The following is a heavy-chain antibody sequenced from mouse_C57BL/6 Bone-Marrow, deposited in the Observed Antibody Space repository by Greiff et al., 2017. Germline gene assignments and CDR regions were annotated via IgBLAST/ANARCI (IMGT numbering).Heavy chain of an antibody. CDR2: IYPGDGDT. D-gene: IGHD1-1*01. CDR1: GYAFSSYW. CDR3: ARKGFGDYYGSSGFSY. Sequence: VQVVESGAELVKPGASVKISCKASGYAFSSYWMNWVKQRPGKGLEWIGQIYPGDGDTNYNGKFKGKATLTADKSSSTAYMQLSSLTSEDSAVYFCARKGFGDYYGSSGFSYWGQGPLVTVSA. J-gene: IGHJ3*01. V-gene: IGHV1-80*01.